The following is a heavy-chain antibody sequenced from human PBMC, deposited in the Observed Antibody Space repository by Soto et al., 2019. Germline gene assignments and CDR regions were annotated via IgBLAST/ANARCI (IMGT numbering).Heavy chain of an antibody. Sequence: GSLRLSCAASGFTFSSYSMNWVRQAPGKGLEWVSSISSSSSYIYYADSVKGRFTISRDNAKNSLYLQMNSLRAEDTAVYYCARDRIVATIFDYYMDVWGKGTTVTVSS. CDR2: ISSSSSYI. V-gene: IGHV3-21*01. CDR3: ARDRIVATIFDYYMDV. CDR1: GFTFSSYS. J-gene: IGHJ6*03. D-gene: IGHD5-12*01.